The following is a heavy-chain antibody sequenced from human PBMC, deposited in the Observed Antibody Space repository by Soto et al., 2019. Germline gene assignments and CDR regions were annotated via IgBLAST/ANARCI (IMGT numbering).Heavy chain of an antibody. Sequence: QVQLVQSGPEVKKPGASVKVSCKASGYTFTSYDINWVRQATGQGLEWMGWMNPNSGNTGYAQRFQGRVTMTRNTSISTGYMELSSLRSEDTAVYYCSRSNAFGGGAAEERADAFELWRPGTMVTVA. D-gene: IGHD3-16*01. CDR2: MNPNSGNT. V-gene: IGHV1-8*01. J-gene: IGHJ3*01. CDR3: SRSNAFGGGAAEERADAFEL. CDR1: GYTFTSYD.